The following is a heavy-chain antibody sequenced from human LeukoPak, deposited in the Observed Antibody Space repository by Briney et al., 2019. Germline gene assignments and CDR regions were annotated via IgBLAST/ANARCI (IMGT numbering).Heavy chain of an antibody. J-gene: IGHJ6*03. CDR1: GYSFAKFW. Sequence: GGSLKISCEGHGYSFAKFWIAWVRQMPGKGLDVMGIIYPDDPEPKYSPSFRGQVTVSVDRSINTAYLQWSSLKASDTAMYYCARQAEYYYYYMDVWGKGTTVTVSS. V-gene: IGHV5-51*01. CDR2: IYPDDPEP. D-gene: IGHD1-14*01. CDR3: ARQAEYYYYYMDV.